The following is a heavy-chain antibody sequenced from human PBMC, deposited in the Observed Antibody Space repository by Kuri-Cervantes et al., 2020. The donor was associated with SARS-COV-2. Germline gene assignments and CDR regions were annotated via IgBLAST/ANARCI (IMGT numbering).Heavy chain of an antibody. V-gene: IGHV1-46*01. Sequence: ASVKVSCKASGYTFTSYYMHWVRQAPGQGLEWMGIINPSGGSTSYAQRFQGRVTMTRDTSTSTVYMGLSSLRSEDTAVYYCASSNPDAFDIWGQGTMVTVSS. CDR1: GYTFTSYY. CDR3: ASSNPDAFDI. D-gene: IGHD1-14*01. CDR2: INPSGGST. J-gene: IGHJ3*02.